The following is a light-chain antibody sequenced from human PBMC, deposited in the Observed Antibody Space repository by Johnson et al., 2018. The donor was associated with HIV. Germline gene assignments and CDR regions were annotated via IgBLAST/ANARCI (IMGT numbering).Light chain of an antibody. J-gene: IGLJ1*01. V-gene: IGLV1-51*01. CDR2: DNN. CDR3: GTWDSGLSGGLYL. Sequence: HSVLTQPPSVSAAPGQKVTISCSGSNSNIGSNYVSWYQQLPGTAPKLLIYDNNKRPSGIPDRFSGSKSGTSATLGITGLQTGDAADYYCGTWDSGLSGGLYLFGPGTKVTVL. CDR1: NSNIGSNY.